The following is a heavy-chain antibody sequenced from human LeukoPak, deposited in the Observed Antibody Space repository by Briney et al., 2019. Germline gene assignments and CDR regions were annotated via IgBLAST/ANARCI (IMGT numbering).Heavy chain of an antibody. CDR1: GFTFSSYS. Sequence: GGSLRLSCAASGFTFSSYSMNWVRQAPGKGLEWVSSISSSSSYIYYADSVKGRFTISRDNAKNSLYLQMNSLRAEDTAVYYCARDLSSWYWFDPWGQGTLVTVSS. CDR2: ISSSSSYI. CDR3: ARDLSSWYWFDP. J-gene: IGHJ5*02. V-gene: IGHV3-21*01. D-gene: IGHD6-13*01.